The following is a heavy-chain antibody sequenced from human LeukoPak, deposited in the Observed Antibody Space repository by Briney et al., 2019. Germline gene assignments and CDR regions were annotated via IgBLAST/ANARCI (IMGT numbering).Heavy chain of an antibody. CDR2: IRYDGSNK. CDR3: AKGSSGYDPGSWFDP. CDR1: GFTFSSYG. V-gene: IGHV3-30*02. Sequence: PGGSLRLSCAASGFTFSSYGMHWVRQAPGKGLEWVAFIRYDGSNKYYADSVKGRFTISRDNSKNTLYLQMNSLRAEDTAVYYCAKGSSGYDPGSWFDPWGQGTLVTVSS. J-gene: IGHJ5*02. D-gene: IGHD5-12*01.